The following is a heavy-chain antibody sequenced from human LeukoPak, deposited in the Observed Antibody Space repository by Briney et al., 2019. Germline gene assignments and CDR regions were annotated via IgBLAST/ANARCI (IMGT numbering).Heavy chain of an antibody. J-gene: IGHJ3*02. CDR2: IYPGDSDT. CDR1: GYSFTSYW. CDR3: AMLGYCSGGSCYLLNTAEDYGDAFDI. Sequence: LGESLKISCKGSGYSFTSYWIGWVRQMPGKGLEWMGIIYPGDSDTRYSPSFQGQVTISADKSISTAYLQWSSLKASDTAMYYCAMLGYCSGGSCYLLNTAEDYGDAFDIWGQGTMVTVSS. V-gene: IGHV5-51*01. D-gene: IGHD2-15*01.